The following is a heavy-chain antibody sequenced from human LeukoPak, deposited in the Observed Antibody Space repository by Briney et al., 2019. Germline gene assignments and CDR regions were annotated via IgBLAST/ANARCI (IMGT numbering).Heavy chain of an antibody. D-gene: IGHD3-10*01. V-gene: IGHV1-2*02. CDR1: GYTFTGYY. CDR3: ARVRRGSQGSFDY. J-gene: IGHJ4*02. CDR2: INPNSGGT. Sequence: ASVKVSCTASGYTFTGYYMHWVRQAPGQGLEWMGWINPNSGGTNYAQKFQGRVTMTRDTSISTAYMELSRLRSDDTAVYYCARVRRGSQGSFDYWGQGTLVTVSS.